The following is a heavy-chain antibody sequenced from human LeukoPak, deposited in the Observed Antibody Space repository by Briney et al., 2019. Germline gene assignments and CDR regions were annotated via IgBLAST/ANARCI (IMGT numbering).Heavy chain of an antibody. J-gene: IGHJ4*02. CDR1: GGTFSSYA. Sequence: GASVKVSCKASGGTFSSYAISWVRQAPGQGLEWMGRIIPIFGTANYAQKFQGRVTITADKSTSTAYMELSSLRSEDPAVYYCAREELGGTYYYGSGSYYTPMDYWGQETLVTVSS. CDR3: AREELGGTYYYGSGSYYTPMDY. CDR2: IIPIFGTA. D-gene: IGHD3-10*01. V-gene: IGHV1-69*06.